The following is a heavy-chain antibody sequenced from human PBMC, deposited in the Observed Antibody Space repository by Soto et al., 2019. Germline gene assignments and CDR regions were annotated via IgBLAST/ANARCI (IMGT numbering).Heavy chain of an antibody. CDR3: ARHGYSGYAN. CDR1: GGSISSYY. D-gene: IGHD5-12*01. V-gene: IGHV4-59*08. CDR2: IYYSGST. J-gene: IGHJ4*02. Sequence: QVQLQESGPGLVKPSETLSLTCTVSGGSISSYYWSWIRQPPGKGLEWIGYIYYSGSTNYNPSLKSRVTISVDTSKNQFSLKLSSVTAADTAVYYCARHGYSGYANWGQGTLVTVSS.